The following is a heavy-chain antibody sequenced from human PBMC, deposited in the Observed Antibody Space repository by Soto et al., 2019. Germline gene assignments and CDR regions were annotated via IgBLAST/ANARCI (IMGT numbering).Heavy chain of an antibody. CDR1: GFTFTRYS. CDR2: ISSTTNYI. CDR3: ARESEDLSSNLDY. Sequence: GGSLRLSCAASGFTFTRYSMNWVRQAPGKGLEWVASISSTTNYIYYGESLKGRLTISRDNAKNSMYLQMNTLRAEDTAVYYCARESEDLSSNLDYWGQGTLVTVSS. J-gene: IGHJ4*02. V-gene: IGHV3-21*06.